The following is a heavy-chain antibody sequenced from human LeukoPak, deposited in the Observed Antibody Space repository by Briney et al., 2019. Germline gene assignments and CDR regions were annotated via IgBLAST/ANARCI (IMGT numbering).Heavy chain of an antibody. CDR2: ISSNGGST. CDR3: ARSPSNYYYYGMDV. CDR1: GLTFSSYA. V-gene: IGHV3-64*01. Sequence: GGSLRLSCAASGLTFSSYAMHWVRQAPGKGLEYVSAISSNGGSTYYANSVKGRFTISRDNSKNTLYLQMGSLRAEDMAVFYCARSPSNYYYYGMDVWGQGTTVTVSS. J-gene: IGHJ6*02.